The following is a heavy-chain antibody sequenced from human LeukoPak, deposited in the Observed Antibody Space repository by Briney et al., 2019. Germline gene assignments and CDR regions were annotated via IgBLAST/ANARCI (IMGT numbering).Heavy chain of an antibody. CDR1: GGSISSSSYY. CDR2: IYCSGST. CDR3: ARLAYCGGDCYFNAFDI. V-gene: IGHV4-39*01. D-gene: IGHD2-21*02. Sequence: SETLSLTCTVSGGSISSSSYYWGWIRQPPGKGLEWIGSIYCSGSTYYNPSLKSRVTISVDTSKNQFSLKLSSVTAADTAVYYCARLAYCGGDCYFNAFDIWGQGTMVTVSS. J-gene: IGHJ3*02.